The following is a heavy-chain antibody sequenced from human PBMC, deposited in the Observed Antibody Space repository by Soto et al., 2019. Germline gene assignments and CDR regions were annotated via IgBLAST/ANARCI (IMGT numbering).Heavy chain of an antibody. CDR3: ARDRNSYCSGGSCFYMDV. CDR1: GFTFSSYS. J-gene: IGHJ6*03. CDR2: ISSSSSYI. D-gene: IGHD2-15*01. Sequence: GSLRLSCAASGFTFSSYSMNWVRQAPGKGLEWGSSISSSSSYICYADSGKGRFTISRDNAKNSLYLQMNSLRAEDTAVYYCARDRNSYCSGGSCFYMDVWGKGTTVTVSS. V-gene: IGHV3-21*01.